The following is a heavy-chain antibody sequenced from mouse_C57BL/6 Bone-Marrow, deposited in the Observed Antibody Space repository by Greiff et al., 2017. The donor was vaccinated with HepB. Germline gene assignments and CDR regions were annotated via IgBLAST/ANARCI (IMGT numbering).Heavy chain of an antibody. CDR3: TRRTAQATVYFDY. Sequence: VQLQQSGTVLARPGASVKMSCKTSGYTFTSYWMHWVNQRPGQGLEWIGAIYPGNSDTSYNQKFKGKAKLTAVTSASTAYMELSSLTNEDSAVYYCTRRTAQATVYFDYWGQGTTLTVSS. J-gene: IGHJ2*01. CDR1: GYTFTSYW. V-gene: IGHV1-5*01. D-gene: IGHD3-2*02. CDR2: IYPGNSDT.